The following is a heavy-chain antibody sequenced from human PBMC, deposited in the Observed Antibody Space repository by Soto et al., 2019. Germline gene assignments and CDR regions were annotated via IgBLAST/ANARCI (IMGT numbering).Heavy chain of an antibody. Sequence: QVHLQQWGAGLLKPSETLSLTCAVYGGSFSGYYWTWIRQPPGKGLEWIGEINHSGSTNYNPSLKSRVTMSVDTSKNQFDLTLSSVTAADTAVYYCARSSLGFDPWGQGTLVTVSS. CDR2: INHSGST. CDR3: ARSSLGFDP. V-gene: IGHV4-34*01. J-gene: IGHJ5*02. CDR1: GGSFSGYY. D-gene: IGHD3-16*01.